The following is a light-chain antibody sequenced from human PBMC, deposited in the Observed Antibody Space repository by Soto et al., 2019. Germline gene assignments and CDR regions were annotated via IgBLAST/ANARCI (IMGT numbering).Light chain of an antibody. CDR3: QQYNNWRT. V-gene: IGKV3-15*01. J-gene: IGKJ2*01. CDR1: QSVRSD. CDR2: AAS. Sequence: EIVMTQSPATLSVSPGERATLSCRASQSVRSDLAWYQQKPGQTPRLLIYAASTRAPGIPARFSGSGSGTEFTLTISSLQSEDFAVYYCQQYNNWRTFGQGTKLEMK.